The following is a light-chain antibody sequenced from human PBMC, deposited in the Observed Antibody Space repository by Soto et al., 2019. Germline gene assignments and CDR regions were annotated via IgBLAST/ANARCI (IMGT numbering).Light chain of an antibody. CDR1: QSVSSSY. CDR3: QQYGSSLLT. CDR2: GAS. V-gene: IGKV3-20*01. J-gene: IGKJ4*01. Sequence: EIVLTQSPGTPSLPPGERATLSCRASQSVSSSYLAWYQHKPGQAPRLLRYGASSRATGIPDRFSGSGSGTDFTLTMSRLEPEDFAVYYCQQYGSSLLTFGGGTKVEIK.